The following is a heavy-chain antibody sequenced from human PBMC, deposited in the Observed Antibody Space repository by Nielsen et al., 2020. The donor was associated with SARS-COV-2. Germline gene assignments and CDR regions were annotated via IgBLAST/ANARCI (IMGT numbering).Heavy chain of an antibody. D-gene: IGHD5-12*01. CDR2: IYYSGST. CDR1: GGSISSGDYY. V-gene: IGHV4-30-4*01. CDR3: ARVSSWSGYDYVADY. J-gene: IGHJ4*02. Sequence: SETLSLTCTVSGGSISSGDYYWSWIRQPPGKGLEWIGYIYYSGSTYYNPSLKSRVTISVDTSKNQFSLKLSSVTAADTAVYYCARVSSWSGYDYVADYWGQGTLVTVS.